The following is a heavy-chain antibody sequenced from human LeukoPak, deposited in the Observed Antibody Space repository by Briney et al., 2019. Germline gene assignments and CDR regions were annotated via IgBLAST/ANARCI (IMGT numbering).Heavy chain of an antibody. D-gene: IGHD3-22*01. Sequence: PSETLSLTCTVSGGSISSGSYYWSWIRQPAGKGLEWIGRIYTSGSTNYNPSLKSRVTISVDTSKNQSSLKLSSVTAADTAVYYCARDSGYYYDSSGPMFDYWGQGTLVTVSS. V-gene: IGHV4-61*02. J-gene: IGHJ4*02. CDR2: IYTSGST. CDR3: ARDSGYYYDSSGPMFDY. CDR1: GGSISSGSYY.